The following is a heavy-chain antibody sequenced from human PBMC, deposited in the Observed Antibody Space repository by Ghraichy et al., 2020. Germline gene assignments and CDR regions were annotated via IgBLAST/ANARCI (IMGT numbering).Heavy chain of an antibody. CDR2: ISSSSSYI. CDR1: GFTFSSYS. J-gene: IGHJ4*02. CDR3: ARDNRHYYDSSGYYYFDY. D-gene: IGHD3-22*01. V-gene: IGHV3-21*01. Sequence: GGSLRLSCAASGFTFSSYSMNWVRQAPGKGLEWVSSISSSSSYIYYADSVKGRFTISRDNAKNSLYLQMNSLRAEDTAVYYCARDNRHYYDSSGYYYFDYWGQGTLVTVSS.